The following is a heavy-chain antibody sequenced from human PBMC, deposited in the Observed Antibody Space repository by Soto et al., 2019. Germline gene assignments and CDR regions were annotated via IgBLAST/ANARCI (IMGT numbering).Heavy chain of an antibody. CDR3: AKAGGYSYGYAGLPDY. D-gene: IGHD5-18*01. J-gene: IGHJ4*02. CDR2: ISWDGGST. Sequence: GGSLRLSCAASGFTFDDYTMHWVRQAPGKGLEWVSLISWDGGSTYYADSVKGRFTISRDNSKNSLYLQMNSLRTEDTALYYCAKAGGYSYGYAGLPDYWGQGTLVTVSS. CDR1: GFTFDDYT. V-gene: IGHV3-43*01.